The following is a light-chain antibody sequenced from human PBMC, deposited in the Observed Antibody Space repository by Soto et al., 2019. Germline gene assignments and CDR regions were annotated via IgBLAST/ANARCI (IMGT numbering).Light chain of an antibody. CDR1: GTDIGGHDF. CDR2: DVS. Sequence: QSVRAQPASVSRAPGQSITISCTGTGTDIGGHDFVSWYQRLPGTAPKLIIYDVSSRPSGVSDRFSGSKSGHTASLVISGLQADDEADYFCSSYSTPTTRYVFGTGTKVTVL. CDR3: SSYSTPTTRYV. V-gene: IGLV2-14*03. J-gene: IGLJ1*01.